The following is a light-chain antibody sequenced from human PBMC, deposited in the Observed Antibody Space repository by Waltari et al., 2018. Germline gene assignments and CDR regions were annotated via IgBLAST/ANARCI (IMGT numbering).Light chain of an antibody. CDR1: QNIDNS. Sequence: IQMTQSPSSLSASVGDRVTIPCRASQNIDNSLNWYQHKPGKAPKLLIYGASNLKNGVPPRFSGSGYGAEFTLAISSLQPEDSAIYFCQQGSNTPFTFGPGTRVDIK. CDR2: GAS. V-gene: IGKV1-39*01. CDR3: QQGSNTPFT. J-gene: IGKJ3*01.